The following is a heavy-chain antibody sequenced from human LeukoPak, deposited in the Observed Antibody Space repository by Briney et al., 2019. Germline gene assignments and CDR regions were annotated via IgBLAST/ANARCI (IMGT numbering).Heavy chain of an antibody. J-gene: IGHJ4*02. CDR1: RFTYSTYS. V-gene: IGHV3-21*01. Sequence: GGSLRLSCAASRFTYSTYSMNWVRQAPGKGLEWVSYISWSSSCIYYADSVRGRFTISRDNTKNSLYLQMNSLRAEDTAVYYCARMRAGTSYFDYWGQGTLVTVSS. CDR3: ARMRAGTSYFDY. CDR2: ISWSSSCI. D-gene: IGHD6-13*01.